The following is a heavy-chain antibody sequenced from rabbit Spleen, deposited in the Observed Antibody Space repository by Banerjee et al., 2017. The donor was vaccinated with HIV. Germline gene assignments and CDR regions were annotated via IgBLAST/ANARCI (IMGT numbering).Heavy chain of an antibody. J-gene: IGHJ4*01. CDR2: INTISGGA. CDR3: ARDLAGVVGWNFGL. Sequence: QSLEESGGDLVKPGASLTLTCTASGFSFSSSYYMCWVRQAPGKGLEWVACINTISGGAVDATWAKGRFTISGASWTTVSLQMTSLTAADTAIYFCARDLAGVVGWNFGLWGQGTLVTVS. D-gene: IGHD4-1*01. CDR1: GFSFSSSYY. V-gene: IGHV1S40*01.